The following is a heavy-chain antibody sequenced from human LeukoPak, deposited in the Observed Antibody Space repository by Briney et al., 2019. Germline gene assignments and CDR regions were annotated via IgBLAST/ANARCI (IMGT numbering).Heavy chain of an antibody. CDR3: ARGWQLAPDFDY. D-gene: IGHD6-13*01. Sequence: SETLSLTYAVYGGSFSGYYWSWIRQPPGKGLEWIGEINHSGSTNYNPSLKSRVTISVDTSKNQFSLKLSSVTAADTAVYYCARGWQLAPDFDYWGQGTLVTVSS. CDR2: INHSGST. V-gene: IGHV4-34*01. CDR1: GGSFSGYY. J-gene: IGHJ4*02.